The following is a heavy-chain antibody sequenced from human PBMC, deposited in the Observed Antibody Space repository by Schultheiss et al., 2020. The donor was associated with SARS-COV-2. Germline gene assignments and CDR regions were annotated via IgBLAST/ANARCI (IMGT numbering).Heavy chain of an antibody. CDR2: INHSGST. J-gene: IGHJ6*02. CDR1: GGSFSGYY. V-gene: IGHV4-34*01. Sequence: SETLSLTCAVYGGSFSGYYWSWIRQPPGKGLEWIGEINHSGSTNYNPSLKSRVTISVDTSKNQFSLKLSSVTAADTAVYYCAREPTTVTTDYYYGMDVWGQGTTVTVSS. CDR3: AREPTTVTTDYYYGMDV. D-gene: IGHD4-17*01.